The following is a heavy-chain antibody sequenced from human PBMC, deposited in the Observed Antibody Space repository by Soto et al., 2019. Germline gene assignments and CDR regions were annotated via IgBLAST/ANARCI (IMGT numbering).Heavy chain of an antibody. Sequence: GWSLRLSFAAPGFTFSSYAMSWVRQAPGKGVEWVSAISGSGGSTYYADSVKGPVTLSRDNSQNTLYLQMNRPRAEETAVYYCAKTAERFGTPATPDYWGQGTLVTVSS. CDR1: GFTFSSYA. CDR2: ISGSGGST. V-gene: IGHV3-23*01. CDR3: AKTAERFGTPATPDY. J-gene: IGHJ4*02. D-gene: IGHD2-15*01.